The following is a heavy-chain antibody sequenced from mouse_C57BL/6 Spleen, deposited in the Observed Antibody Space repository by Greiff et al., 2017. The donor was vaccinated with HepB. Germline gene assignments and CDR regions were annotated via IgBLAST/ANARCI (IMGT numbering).Heavy chain of an antibody. J-gene: IGHJ2*01. Sequence: VQLQQSGPELVKPGASVKISCKASGYAFSSSWMNWVKQRPGKGLEWIGRIYPGDGDTNYNGKFKGKATLTADKSSSTAYMQLSSLTSEDSAVYFCASSPGYFDYWGQGTTLTVSS. D-gene: IGHD6-1*01. CDR1: GYAFSSSW. CDR2: IYPGDGDT. V-gene: IGHV1-82*01. CDR3: ASSPGYFDY.